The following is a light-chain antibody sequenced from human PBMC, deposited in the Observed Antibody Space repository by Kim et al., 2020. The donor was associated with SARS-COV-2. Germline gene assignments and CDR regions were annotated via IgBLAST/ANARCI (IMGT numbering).Light chain of an antibody. CDR3: QQFHNWPLYS. CDR1: QSLSSN. CDR2: GAP. V-gene: IGKV3-15*01. J-gene: IGKJ2*03. Sequence: VSPVDRPTPPRRASQSLSSNLAWYQQNPGQAPRLRIYGAPTRAPNIPARFSGSGSGTEFTLTISSLQSEDFAVYYCQQFHNWPLYSFGQGTKLEI.